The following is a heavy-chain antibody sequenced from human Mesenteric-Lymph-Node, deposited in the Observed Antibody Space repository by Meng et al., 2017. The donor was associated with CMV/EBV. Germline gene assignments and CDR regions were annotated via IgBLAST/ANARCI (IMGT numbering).Heavy chain of an antibody. CDR3: AHSSGIAAAGPFYFDY. CDR2: IYWDDDK. V-gene: IGHV2-5*02. CDR1: WFSFSTSGVG. J-gene: IGHJ4*02. D-gene: IGHD6-13*01. Sequence: QITLKESGPTLVKPTHTLTLTCTFSWFSFSTSGVGVGWIRQPPGKALEWLALIYWDDDKRYSPSLKSRLTITKDTSKNQVVLTMTNMDPVDTATYYCAHSSGIAAAGPFYFDYWGQGTLVIVSS.